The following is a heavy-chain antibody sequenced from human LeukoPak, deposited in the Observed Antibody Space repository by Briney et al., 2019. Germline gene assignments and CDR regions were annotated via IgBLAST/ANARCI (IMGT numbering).Heavy chain of an antibody. CDR2: INKDGSSP. Sequence: GGSLRLSCAASGFTFSSQWMHWVRQAPGKGLEWVSRINKDGSSPNYADSVKGRFTLSRDNAKSTLYLQMYSLRVEDTAVYYCTRAGNGDTYGRFDQWGQGTLVTVSS. D-gene: IGHD3-10*01. J-gene: IGHJ4*02. V-gene: IGHV3-74*01. CDR1: GFTFSSQW. CDR3: TRAGNGDTYGRFDQ.